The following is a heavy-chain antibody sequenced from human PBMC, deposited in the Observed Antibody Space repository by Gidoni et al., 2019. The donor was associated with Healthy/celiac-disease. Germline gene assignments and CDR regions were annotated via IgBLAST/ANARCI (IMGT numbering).Heavy chain of an antibody. CDR3: AIAARPSYYYYGMDV. J-gene: IGHJ6*02. V-gene: IGHV1-8*01. CDR1: GYTFTSYD. Sequence: QVQLVQSGAEVKKPGASVKFSCKASGYTFTSYDINWVRQATGQGLEWMGWMNPNSGNTGYAQKFQGRVTMTRNTSISTAYMELSSLRSEDTAVYYCAIAARPSYYYYGMDVWGQGTTVTVSS. CDR2: MNPNSGNT. D-gene: IGHD6-6*01.